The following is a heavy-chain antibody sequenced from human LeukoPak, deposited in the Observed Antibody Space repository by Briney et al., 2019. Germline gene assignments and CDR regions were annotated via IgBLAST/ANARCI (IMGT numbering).Heavy chain of an antibody. D-gene: IGHD3-3*01. CDR1: GYTFTDYY. CDR2: INTKTVRT. CDR3: ARADFIDAGPYVIAP. V-gene: IGHV1-2*02. J-gene: IGHJ5*02. Sequence: ASVSVSYTTSGYTFTDYYIHWVRQAPGEGGEWEGGINTKTVRTSFARTFQGRVPLPRDPSITTVYMDMAWLTSDDTAIYFCARADFIDAGPYVIAPWGQGTLVTVSS.